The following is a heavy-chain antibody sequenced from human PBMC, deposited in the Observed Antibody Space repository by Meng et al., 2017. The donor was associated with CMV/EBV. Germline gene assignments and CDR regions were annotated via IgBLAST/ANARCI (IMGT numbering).Heavy chain of an antibody. D-gene: IGHD2-21*02. CDR3: ATLVVTAIKNAFDI. CDR2: IYYSGST. Sequence: QVQLQESGPGLVKPSQPLSLTFTVSGGSISSGDYYWSWIRQPPGKGLEWIGYIYYSGSTYYNPSLKSRVTISVDTSKNQFSLKLSSVTAADTAVYYCATLVVTAIKNAFDIWGQGTMVTVSS. CDR1: GGSISSGDYY. V-gene: IGHV4-30-4*08. J-gene: IGHJ3*02.